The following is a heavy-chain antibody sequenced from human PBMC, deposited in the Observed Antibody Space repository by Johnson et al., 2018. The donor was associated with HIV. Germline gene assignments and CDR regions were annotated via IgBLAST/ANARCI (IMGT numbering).Heavy chain of an antibody. CDR2: IYSGSST. V-gene: IGHV3-66*01. CDR3: ARAYSYGAFDI. J-gene: IGHJ3*02. D-gene: IGHD5-18*01. Sequence: EVQLVESGGGLVQPGGSLRLSCAASGFTVSSNYMSWVRQAPGKGLEWVSVIYSGSSTYSADSVRGRFTISRDNSKNTLYLQMNSLRAEDTAVYYCARAYSYGAFDIWGQGTMVTVSS. CDR1: GFTVSSNY.